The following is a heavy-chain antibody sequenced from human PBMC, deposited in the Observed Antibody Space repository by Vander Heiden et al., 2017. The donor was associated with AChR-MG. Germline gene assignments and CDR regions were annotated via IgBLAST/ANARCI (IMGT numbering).Heavy chain of an antibody. J-gene: IGHJ4*02. D-gene: IGHD4-17*01. CDR2: INPNSGGT. CDR1: GYSFTGYY. V-gene: IGHV1-2*04. CDR3: TRDVGNGDHDFDY. Sequence: QVQLVPSGAEVKKPGASVKVSCKASGYSFTGYYMHWVRQAPGQGLEWMGWINPNSGGTNYAQKFQGWVTMTRDTSISTAYMELSRLRSDDTAVYYCTRDVGNGDHDFDYGGQGTLVTVSS.